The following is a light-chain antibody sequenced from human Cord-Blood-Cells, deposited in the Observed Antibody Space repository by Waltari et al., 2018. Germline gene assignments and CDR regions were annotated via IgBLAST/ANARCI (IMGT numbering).Light chain of an antibody. V-gene: IGLV2-11*01. CDR2: DVS. CDR3: CSYAGSYV. CDR1: SSAVGGSNY. Sequence: QSALTPPRSVSGSPGQSVTISCTGTSSAVGGSNYVSWYQQHPGKAPKLMIYDVSKRPSGVPDRFSGSKSGNTASLTISGLQAEDEADYYCCSYAGSYVFGTGTKVTVL. J-gene: IGLJ1*01.